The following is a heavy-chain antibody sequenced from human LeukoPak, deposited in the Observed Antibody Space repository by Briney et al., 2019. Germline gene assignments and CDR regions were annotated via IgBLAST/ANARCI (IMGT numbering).Heavy chain of an antibody. D-gene: IGHD6-13*01. CDR2: IYSGGST. Sequence: GGSLRLSCAASGFTVSSNYMSWVRQAPGKGLEWVSVIYSGGSTYYADSVKGRFTVSRDNSKNTLYLQMNSLRAEDTAVYYCARDTIAAAGYHPHYYYYYMDVWGKGTTVTVPS. CDR3: ARDTIAAAGYHPHYYYYYMDV. CDR1: GFTVSSNY. J-gene: IGHJ6*03. V-gene: IGHV3-53*01.